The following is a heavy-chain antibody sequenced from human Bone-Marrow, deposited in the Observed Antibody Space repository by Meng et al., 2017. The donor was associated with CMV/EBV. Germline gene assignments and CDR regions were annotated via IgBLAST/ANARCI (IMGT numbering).Heavy chain of an antibody. CDR1: GFTFSSYA. D-gene: IGHD2-2*02. CDR2: ISYDGSNK. V-gene: IGHV3-30-3*01. J-gene: IGHJ3*02. Sequence: GESLKISCAASGFTFSSYAMHWVRQAPGKGLEWVAVISYDGSNKYYADSVKGRFTISRDNSKNTLYLQMNSLGAEDTAVYYCARGCSSTSCYNHDAFDIWGQGTMVTVSS. CDR3: ARGCSSTSCYNHDAFDI.